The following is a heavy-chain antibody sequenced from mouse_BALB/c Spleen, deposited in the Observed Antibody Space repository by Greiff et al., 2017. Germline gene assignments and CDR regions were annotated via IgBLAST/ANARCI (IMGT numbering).Heavy chain of an antibody. J-gene: IGHJ1*01. CDR3: AQGGLRRGYFDV. CDR1: GYTFTEYT. CDR2: INPNNGGT. D-gene: IGHD2-2*01. V-gene: IGHV1-18*01. Sequence: VQLQQSGPELVKPGASVKISCKTSGYTFTEYTMHWVKQSLGKSLEWIGGINPNNGGTSYNQKFKGKATLTVDKSSSTAYMELRSLTSEDSAVYDCAQGGLRRGYFDVWGAGTTVTVSS.